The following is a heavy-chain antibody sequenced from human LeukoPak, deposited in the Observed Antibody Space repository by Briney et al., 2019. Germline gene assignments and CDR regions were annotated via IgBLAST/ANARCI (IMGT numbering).Heavy chain of an antibody. CDR2: IRTSAEGANYA. CDR1: GFIFTDYP. D-gene: IGHD6-13*01. V-gene: IGHV3-21*05. J-gene: IGHJ4*01. CDR3: VSAAGPFDN. Sequence: GGSLRLSCAPSGFIFTDYPMNWVRQAPGKGLEWVSNIRTSAEGANYAYYADSVKGRVTISRDNPKNTVYLQMNNLRVEDTALYYCVSAAGPFDNWGQGTLVTVSS.